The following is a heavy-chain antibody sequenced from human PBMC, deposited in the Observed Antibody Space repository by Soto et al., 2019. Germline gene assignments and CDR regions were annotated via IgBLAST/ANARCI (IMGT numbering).Heavy chain of an antibody. D-gene: IGHD1-1*01. CDR1: GFTFSSYS. CDR3: ARRLDPERYYYYGMDV. J-gene: IGHJ6*02. V-gene: IGHV3-48*02. CDR2: ISSSSSTI. Sequence: EVQLVESGGGLVQPGGSLRLSCAASGFTFSSYSMNWVRQAPGKGLEWVSYISSSSSTIYYADSVKGRFTISRDNAKNSLYLQMNSLRDEDTAVYYCARRLDPERYYYYGMDVWGRGTTVTVSS.